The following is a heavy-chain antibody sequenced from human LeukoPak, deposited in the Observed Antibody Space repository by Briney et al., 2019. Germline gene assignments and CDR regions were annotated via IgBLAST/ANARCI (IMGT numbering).Heavy chain of an antibody. Sequence: GGSLRLSCAASGFTFSSYGMNWVRQAPGKGLEWVAFIRYDGSNKYYADSVKGRFTFSRDNAKNSLYLQMNSLRAEDTAVYYCASYRYGDYAFDYWGQGTLVTVSS. D-gene: IGHD4-17*01. CDR2: IRYDGSNK. CDR1: GFTFSSYG. V-gene: IGHV3-30*02. CDR3: ASYRYGDYAFDY. J-gene: IGHJ4*02.